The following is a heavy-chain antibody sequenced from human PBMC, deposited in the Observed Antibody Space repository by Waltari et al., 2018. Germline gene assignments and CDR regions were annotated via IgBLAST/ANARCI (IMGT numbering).Heavy chain of an antibody. J-gene: IGHJ4*02. V-gene: IGHV4-34*01. Sequence: QVQLQQWGAGLLKPSETLSLTCAVYGGSFRGYYWSWIRQPPGKGLEWIGEINHSGSTNYNPSLKSRVTISVDTSKNQFSLKLSSVTAADTAVYYCATSSVGYGDYFDYWGQGTLVTVSS. CDR3: ATSSVGYGDYFDY. CDR2: INHSGST. D-gene: IGHD4-17*01. CDR1: GGSFRGYY.